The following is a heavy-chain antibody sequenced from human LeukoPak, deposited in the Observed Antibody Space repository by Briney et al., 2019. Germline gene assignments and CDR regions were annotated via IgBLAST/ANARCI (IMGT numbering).Heavy chain of an antibody. D-gene: IGHD2-15*01. CDR2: IYTRGST. CDR1: GGSISSGSYY. CDR3: ARGVGGYCSGGSCYSEPNWFDP. J-gene: IGHJ5*02. Sequence: SETLSLTCTVSGGSISSGSYYWSWIRQPAGKGLEWIGRIYTRGSTNYNPSLKSRVTISVDTSKNQFSLKLSSVTAADTAVYYCARGVGGYCSGGSCYSEPNWFDPWGQGTLVSVSS. V-gene: IGHV4-61*02.